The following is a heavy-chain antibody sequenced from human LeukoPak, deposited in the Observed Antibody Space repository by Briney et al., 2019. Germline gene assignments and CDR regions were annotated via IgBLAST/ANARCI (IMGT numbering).Heavy chain of an antibody. V-gene: IGHV4-34*01. CDR3: ARRPLRYFDWLRRYAFDI. Sequence: PSETLSLTCAVYGGSFSTYYWSWIRQPPGKGLEWIGEINQSGSTIYNPSLKSRVTISVDTSKNQFSLKLSSVTAADTAVYYCARRPLRYFDWLRRYAFDIWGQGTMVTVSS. D-gene: IGHD3-9*01. J-gene: IGHJ3*02. CDR2: INQSGST. CDR1: GGSFSTYY.